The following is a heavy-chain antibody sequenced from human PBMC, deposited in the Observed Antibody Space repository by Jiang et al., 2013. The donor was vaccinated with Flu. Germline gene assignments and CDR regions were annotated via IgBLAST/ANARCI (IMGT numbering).Heavy chain of an antibody. CDR1: GGSISSSSYY. V-gene: IGHV4-39*01. D-gene: IGHD2-15*01. J-gene: IGHJ5*02. Sequence: SLTCTVSGGSISSSSYYWGWIRQPPGKGLEWIGSIYYSGSTYYNPSLKSRVTISVDTSKNQFSLKLSSVTAADTAVYYCVSRSSGYCSGGSCYSYNWFDPWGQGTLVTVSS. CDR2: IYYSGST. CDR3: VSRSSGYCSGGSCYSYNWFDP.